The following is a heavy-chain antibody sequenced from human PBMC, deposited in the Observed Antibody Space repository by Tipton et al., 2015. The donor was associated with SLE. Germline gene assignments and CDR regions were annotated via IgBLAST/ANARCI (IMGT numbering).Heavy chain of an antibody. D-gene: IGHD6-13*01. J-gene: IGHJ4*02. Sequence: GLVKPSETLSLTCTVSGVSISSGDSYWTWIRQSPGMGLEWIGYIFYTGNVFYNPSLKSRVFMSLDASKNQFSLRLSSVTAADTAVYYCARVGYNSSWYADYWGQGTLVTVSS. V-gene: IGHV4-61*08. CDR2: IFYTGNV. CDR3: ARVGYNSSWYADY. CDR1: GVSISSGDSY.